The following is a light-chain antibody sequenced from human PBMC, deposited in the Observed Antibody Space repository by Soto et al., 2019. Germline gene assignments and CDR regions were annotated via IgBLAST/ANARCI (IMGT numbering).Light chain of an antibody. CDR2: DAS. J-gene: IGKJ2*01. V-gene: IGKV3-11*01. CDR3: QQYNSWRMYA. CDR1: QSVSSY. Sequence: EIVLTQSPATLSLSPGERATLSCRASQSVSSYLAWYQQKPGQAPRLLIYDASNRATGIPARFSGSGSGTDFTLTISSLEPEDFAVYYCQQYNSWRMYAFGQGTKVDIK.